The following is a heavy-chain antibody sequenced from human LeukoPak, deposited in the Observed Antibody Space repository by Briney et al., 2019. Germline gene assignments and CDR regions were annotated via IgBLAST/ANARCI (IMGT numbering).Heavy chain of an antibody. D-gene: IGHD3-22*01. J-gene: IGHJ3*02. Sequence: PGGSLRLSCAASGFTFSSYAMHWVRQAPGKGLEWVAVISYDGSNKYYADSVKGRFTISRDNPKNTLYLQMNSLRAEDTAVYYCASFDLHYYDSSGYYDHAFDIWGQGTMVTVSS. CDR2: ISYDGSNK. V-gene: IGHV3-30*04. CDR1: GFTFSSYA. CDR3: ASFDLHYYDSSGYYDHAFDI.